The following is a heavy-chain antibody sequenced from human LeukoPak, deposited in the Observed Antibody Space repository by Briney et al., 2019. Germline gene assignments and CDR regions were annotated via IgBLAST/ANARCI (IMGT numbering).Heavy chain of an antibody. Sequence: PPETLPLTCTVSGYSISSGYYWGWIRQPPGKGLEWIGSIYHSGSTYYNPSLKSRVTISVDTSKNQFSLKLSSVTAADTAVYYCARVGYYYDSSGPLWGQGTLVTVSS. CDR1: GYSISSGYY. J-gene: IGHJ4*02. CDR2: IYHSGST. D-gene: IGHD3-22*01. V-gene: IGHV4-38-2*02. CDR3: ARVGYYYDSSGPL.